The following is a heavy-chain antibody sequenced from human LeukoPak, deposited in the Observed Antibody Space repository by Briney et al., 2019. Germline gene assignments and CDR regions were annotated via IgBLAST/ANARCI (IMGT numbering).Heavy chain of an antibody. Sequence: SVKVSCKASGGTFSSYAISWVRQAPGQGLEWMGGIIPIFGTANYAQKFQGRVTITADESTSTAYMELSSLRSEDTAVYYCASGALSELGELSSTPFDYRGQGTLVTVSS. J-gene: IGHJ4*02. CDR3: ASGALSELGELSSTPFDY. CDR1: GGTFSSYA. V-gene: IGHV1-69*01. D-gene: IGHD3-16*02. CDR2: IIPIFGTA.